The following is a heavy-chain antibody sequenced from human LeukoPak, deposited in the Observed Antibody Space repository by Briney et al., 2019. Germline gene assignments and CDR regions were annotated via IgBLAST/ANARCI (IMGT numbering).Heavy chain of an antibody. CDR1: GGSFSGYY. J-gene: IGHJ6*04. CDR2: INHSGST. Sequence: PSETLSLTCAVYGGSFSGYYWSWVRQPPGKGLEWIGEINHSGSTNYNPSLQSRVTISVDTSKNQFPLKLSSVTAADTAVYYCAGRYCSSTSCYFHYYYGMDVWAKGPRSPSPQ. CDR3: AGRYCSSTSCYFHYYYGMDV. V-gene: IGHV4-34*01. D-gene: IGHD2-2*01.